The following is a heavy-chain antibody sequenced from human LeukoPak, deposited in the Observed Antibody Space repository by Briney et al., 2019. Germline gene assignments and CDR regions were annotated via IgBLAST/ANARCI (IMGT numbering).Heavy chain of an antibody. CDR2: ISSSSSTI. V-gene: IGHV3-48*04. CDR3: ARDRVTYHGPVYYYYGMDV. Sequence: PGGSLRLSCAASGFTFSSYSMNWVRQAPGKGLEWVSYISSSSSTIYYADSVKGRFTISRDNAKNSLYLQMNSLRAEDTAVYYCARDRVTYHGPVYYYYGMDVWGQGTTVTVSS. CDR1: GFTFSSYS. J-gene: IGHJ6*02. D-gene: IGHD2-21*02.